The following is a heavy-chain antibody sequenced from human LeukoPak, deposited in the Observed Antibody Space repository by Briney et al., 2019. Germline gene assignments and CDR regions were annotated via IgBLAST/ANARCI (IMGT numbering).Heavy chain of an antibody. CDR3: ARDHCTSSGCYEYYYYGMDV. Sequence: ASVKVSCKASVYTFTDYYIQWVRQAPGQGLEWMGWINPNSGSTNSAQKFQGRVTMTRDTSVSTAYMELSRLRSDDTAVYYCARDHCTSSGCYEYYYYGMDVWGQGTTVTVSS. J-gene: IGHJ6*02. D-gene: IGHD2-2*01. CDR2: INPNSGST. V-gene: IGHV1-2*02. CDR1: VYTFTDYY.